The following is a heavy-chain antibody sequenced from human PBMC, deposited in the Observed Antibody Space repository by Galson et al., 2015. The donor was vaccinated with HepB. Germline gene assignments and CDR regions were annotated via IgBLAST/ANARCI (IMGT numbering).Heavy chain of an antibody. CDR2: ISGSGGST. D-gene: IGHD2-2*01. V-gene: IGHV3-23*01. CDR3: ARASADLAYFHR. J-gene: IGHJ1*01. CDR1: GFTFTSYA. Sequence: SLRLSCAASGFTFTSYAMNWVRQAPGKGLEWVSRISGSGGSTDYADSVKGRFTISRDSSKNTLLLQMNSLRAEDTAVYYCARASADLAYFHRWGQGTLVTVSS.